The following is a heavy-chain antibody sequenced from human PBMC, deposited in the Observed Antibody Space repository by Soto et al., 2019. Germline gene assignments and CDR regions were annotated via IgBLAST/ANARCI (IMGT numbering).Heavy chain of an antibody. Sequence: QVQLVESGGGLVQPGGSLRLSCAASGFAFSDPYMSWIRQAPGKGLEWISYISSSGSTIYYADSVKGRFTISRDNAKKSQYLQMDSLTADDTAVYYCARGGASVTTPFDYWGQGTQVTVSS. J-gene: IGHJ4*02. CDR2: ISSSGSTI. CDR3: ARGGASVTTPFDY. D-gene: IGHD4-17*01. CDR1: GFAFSDPY. V-gene: IGHV3-11*01.